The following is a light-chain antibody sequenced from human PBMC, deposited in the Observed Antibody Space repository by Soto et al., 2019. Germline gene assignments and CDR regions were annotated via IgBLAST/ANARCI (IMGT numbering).Light chain of an antibody. Sequence: EIVLTQSPGTLSLSPGERATLSCRASQSVRSSYLAWYQQKAGQAPRLLIYGASSRATGSSDRFSGSGSGTDFTLTISRLEPEDVAVYYCQQYGSSPLTFGQGTKVEIK. CDR3: QQYGSSPLT. CDR2: GAS. J-gene: IGKJ1*01. V-gene: IGKV3-20*01. CDR1: QSVRSSY.